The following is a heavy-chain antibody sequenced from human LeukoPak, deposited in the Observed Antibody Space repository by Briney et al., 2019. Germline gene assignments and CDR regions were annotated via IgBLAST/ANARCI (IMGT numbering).Heavy chain of an antibody. Sequence: GGSLRLSCATSGFNFSAYTMNWVRQAPGRGLDWVSSISPTTAYIHYADSMKGRFTISRDNARRSLYLQMNSLRVEDTAMYYCVSSLHGFSYGPGYWGQGTLVIVSS. CDR2: ISPTTAYI. CDR3: VSSLHGFSYGPGY. J-gene: IGHJ4*02. D-gene: IGHD3-10*01. V-gene: IGHV3-21*01. CDR1: GFNFSAYT.